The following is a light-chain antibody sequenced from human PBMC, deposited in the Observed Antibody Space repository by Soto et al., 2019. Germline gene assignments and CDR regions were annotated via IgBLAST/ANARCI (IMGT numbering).Light chain of an antibody. V-gene: IGLV2-23*02. CDR2: EVS. J-gene: IGLJ1*01. CDR3: CSYAGIYV. Sequence: QSALTQPASVSGSPGQSITISCTGTISDVGSYNLVSWYQQHPGKAPKLMIYEVSKRPSGVSNRFSGSKSGNTASLTISGLQAEDEADYYCCSYAGIYVFGTGTKLTVL. CDR1: ISDVGSYNL.